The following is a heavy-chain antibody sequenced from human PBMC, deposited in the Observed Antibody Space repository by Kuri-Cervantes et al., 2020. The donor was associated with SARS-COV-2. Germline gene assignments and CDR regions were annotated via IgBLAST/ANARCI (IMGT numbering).Heavy chain of an antibody. CDR1: GFTFSSYE. D-gene: IGHD1-14*01. V-gene: IGHV3-48*03. Sequence: GESLKISCAASGFTFSSYEMNWVRQAPGKGLEWVSYISSSGSTIYYADSVKGRFTISRDNAKNSLYLQMNSLRAEDTAVYYCARRIRPQDYYYYYGMDVWGQGTTVTVSS. J-gene: IGHJ6*02. CDR2: ISSSGSTI. CDR3: ARRIRPQDYYYYYGMDV.